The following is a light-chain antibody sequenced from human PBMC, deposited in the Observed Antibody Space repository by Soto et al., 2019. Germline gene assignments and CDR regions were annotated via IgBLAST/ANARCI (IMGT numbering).Light chain of an antibody. V-gene: IGKV3-15*01. Sequence: QSPGTLSFSPGERATLSCSASQSVSSNLAWYQQKPGQAPRLLIYGASTRATGIPARFSGSGSGTEFTLTISSLQSEDFAVYYCQQYNNWPPWTFGQGTKVDIK. CDR1: QSVSSN. CDR3: QQYNNWPPWT. CDR2: GAS. J-gene: IGKJ1*01.